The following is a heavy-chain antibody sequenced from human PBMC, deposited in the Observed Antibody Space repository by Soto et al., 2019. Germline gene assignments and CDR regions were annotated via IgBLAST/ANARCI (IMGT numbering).Heavy chain of an antibody. CDR2: IGPNHSNT. J-gene: IGHJ4*02. Sequence: EVRLLESGGGLVQPGGSLRLSCAASGFHFSTTGILWVRQPPGAGLEWVSAIGPNHSNTKYTDSVKGRFVISRDNSRNTVFLQMSALRAEDTALYYCTTARHCSSDACPSAEWGQGTLITVSS. D-gene: IGHD6-13*01. CDR3: TTARHCSSDACPSAE. V-gene: IGHV3-23*05. CDR1: GFHFSTTG.